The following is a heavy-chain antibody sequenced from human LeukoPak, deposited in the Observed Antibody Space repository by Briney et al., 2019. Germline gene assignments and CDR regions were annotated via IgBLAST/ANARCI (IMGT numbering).Heavy chain of an antibody. J-gene: IGHJ4*02. CDR3: ARAEPYYYDSSGYYPFDY. CDR2: IYHSGST. Sequence: SETLSLTCTVSGGSIRSSDHYWAWIRQPPGKGLEWIGSIYHSGSTYYNPSLKSRVTISVDTSKNQFSLKLSSVTAADTAVYYCARAEPYYYDSSGYYPFDYWGQGTLVTVSS. D-gene: IGHD3-22*01. CDR1: GGSIRSSDHY. V-gene: IGHV4-39*07.